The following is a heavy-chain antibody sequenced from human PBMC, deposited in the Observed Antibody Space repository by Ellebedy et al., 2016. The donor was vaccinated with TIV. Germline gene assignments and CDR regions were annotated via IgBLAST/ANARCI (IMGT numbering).Heavy chain of an antibody. CDR3: ASVKREYYDKTPNFPFDI. D-gene: IGHD3-22*01. CDR2: IYYSGIT. Sequence: MPSETLSLTCTVSGGSMRTCDYYWSWIRQPPGKGLEWIGYIYYSGITYYNPSLKSRVTIYVDTSENQFSLRLSSVTAADTAVYYCASVKREYYDKTPNFPFDIWGQGTMVTVSS. J-gene: IGHJ3*02. V-gene: IGHV4-30-4*01. CDR1: GGSMRTCDYY.